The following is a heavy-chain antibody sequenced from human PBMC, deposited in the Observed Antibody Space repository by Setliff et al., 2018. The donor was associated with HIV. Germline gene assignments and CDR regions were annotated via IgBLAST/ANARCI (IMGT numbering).Heavy chain of an antibody. CDR3: ARGGDSSSWYWGRWFDP. J-gene: IGHJ5*02. D-gene: IGHD6-13*01. Sequence: SETLSLTCTVSGGSISSGSYFWNWIRQPAGKGLEWIGRIYSSGITNYNPSLKSRLTISLDTSKNQFSLQVTSVTAADTAVYYCARGGDSSSWYWGRWFDPWGQGTLVTVSS. CDR1: GGSISSGSYF. V-gene: IGHV4-61*02. CDR2: IYSSGIT.